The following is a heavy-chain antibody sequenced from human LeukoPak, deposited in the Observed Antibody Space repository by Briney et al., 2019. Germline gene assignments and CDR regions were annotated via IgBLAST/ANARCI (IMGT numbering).Heavy chain of an antibody. CDR3: AREAGGYTN. CDR1: GDSVSSNSAA. CDR2: TYYRSKWNN. D-gene: IGHD3-22*01. V-gene: IGHV6-1*01. J-gene: IGHJ4*02. Sequence: SQTLSLTFAFSGDSVSSNSAAWNWIRQSPSRGLEWLGKTYYRSKWNNDYAESMKSRITINPDTSKNQFSLQLNSVTPEGTGVYYWAREAGGYTNWGQGTLVTVSS.